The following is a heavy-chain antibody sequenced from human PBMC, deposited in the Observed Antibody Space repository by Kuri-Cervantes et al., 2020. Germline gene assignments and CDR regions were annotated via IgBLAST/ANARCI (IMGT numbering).Heavy chain of an antibody. D-gene: IGHD4-17*01. CDR3: ASGPEYGDSTFDY. V-gene: IGHV4-61*01. Sequence: SETLSLTCTVSGGSVSSGSYYWSWIRQPPGKGLEWIGYIYYSGSTYYNRSLKSRVTISVDTSKNQFSLKLSSVTAADTAVYYCASGPEYGDSTFDYWGQGTLVTVSS. J-gene: IGHJ4*02. CDR1: GGSVSSGSYY. CDR2: IYYSGST.